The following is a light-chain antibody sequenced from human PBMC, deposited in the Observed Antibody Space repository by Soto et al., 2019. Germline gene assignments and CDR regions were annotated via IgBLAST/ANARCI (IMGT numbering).Light chain of an antibody. CDR1: ESVSSSF. CDR3: QQYGSSLWK. J-gene: IGKJ1*01. V-gene: IGKV3-20*01. CDR2: GAS. Sequence: ENVLTQSPGTLSLSPGERATLSCRASESVSSSFLAWYQQKPGQAPRLLIYGASSRATGIPDRFSGSGSGTDFTLTISRLEPEDFAVYYCQQYGSSLWKFGQGTKVDIK.